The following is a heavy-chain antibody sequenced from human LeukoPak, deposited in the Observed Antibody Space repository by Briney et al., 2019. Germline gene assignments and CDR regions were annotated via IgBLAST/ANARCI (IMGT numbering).Heavy chain of an antibody. Sequence: SQTLSLTCAISGDSVSSNSAAWNWIRQSPSRGLEWLGRTYYRSKWYNDYAVSVKSRITINPDTSKNQFSLQLNSVTPEDTAVYYCAREPVTVTITYYYYYMDVWGKGTTVTVSS. CDR3: AREPVTVTITYYYYYMDV. J-gene: IGHJ6*03. CDR1: GDSVSSNSAA. V-gene: IGHV6-1*01. D-gene: IGHD4-11*01. CDR2: TYYRSKWYN.